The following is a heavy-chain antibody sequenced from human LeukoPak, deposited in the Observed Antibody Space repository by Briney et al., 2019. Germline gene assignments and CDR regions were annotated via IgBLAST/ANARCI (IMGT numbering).Heavy chain of an antibody. J-gene: IGHJ4*02. D-gene: IGHD3-22*01. V-gene: IGHV3-23*01. CDR1: GFTFSSFG. Sequence: GGSLRLSCAASGFTFSSFGMSWVRQAPEKGLEGVSGISGSGGNTYYADSVKGRFTISRDNSKNTLYLQMNSLRAEDRSVYFCAKDPSLSYDSSGYYYHYWGQGTLVTVPS. CDR3: AKDPSLSYDSSGYYYHY. CDR2: ISGSGGNT.